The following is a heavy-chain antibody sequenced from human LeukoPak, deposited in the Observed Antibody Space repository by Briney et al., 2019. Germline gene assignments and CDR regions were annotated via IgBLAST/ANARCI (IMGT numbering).Heavy chain of an antibody. CDR1: GFTFSSYW. CDR3: AKDHIVVVTANAFDI. J-gene: IGHJ3*02. D-gene: IGHD2-21*02. CDR2: ISGGDGST. Sequence: GGSLRLSCAASGFTFSSYWMHWVRQAPGKGLKWVSSISGGDGSTYYANSVKGRFTISRDNSKNTLYLQMNSLRAEDTAVYYCAKDHIVVVTANAFDIWGQGTMVTVSS. V-gene: IGHV3-23*01.